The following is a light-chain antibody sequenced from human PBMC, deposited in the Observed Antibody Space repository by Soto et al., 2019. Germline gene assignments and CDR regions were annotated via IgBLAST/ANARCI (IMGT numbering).Light chain of an antibody. J-gene: IGKJ5*01. CDR1: QSISIY. V-gene: IGKV1-39*01. CDR2: AAS. Sequence: DIQMTQSPSSLSATVGDGVTITGRASQSISIYLNWYQKNPVKAPKLMXYAASSLQSGVPSRFSADGSGTDLTLTISSLQAADLANFYFQQSSSTAALTVGPGTRLEIK. CDR3: QQSSSTAALT.